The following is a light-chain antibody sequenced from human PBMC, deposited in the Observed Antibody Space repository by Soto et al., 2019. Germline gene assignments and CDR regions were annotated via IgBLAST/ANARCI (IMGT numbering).Light chain of an antibody. Sequence: EIVLTQSPATLSLSPGVRATLSCRASQSVSSSLAWYQQKPGQAPRLLISDASNRATGIPTRFSGSGSGTDFTLTIRSLEPEDFVVYYCQQRSNWITFGQGTRLEMK. CDR1: QSVSSS. J-gene: IGKJ5*01. V-gene: IGKV3-11*01. CDR3: QQRSNWIT. CDR2: DAS.